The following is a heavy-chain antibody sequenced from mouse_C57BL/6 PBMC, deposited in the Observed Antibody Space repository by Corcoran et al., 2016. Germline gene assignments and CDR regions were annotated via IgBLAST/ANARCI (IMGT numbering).Heavy chain of an antibody. J-gene: IGHJ4*01. Sequence: EVQLQQSGPELVKPGASVKIPCKASGYTFTDYNMDWVKQSHGKSLEWIGDINPNNGGTIYNQKFKGKATLTVDKSPSTAYMELHSLTSEDTAVYYCARSTNYYSLYYSAMYYWGQGTSVTVSS. CDR3: ARSTNYYSLYYSAMYY. CDR1: GYTFTDYN. D-gene: IGHD2-12*01. CDR2: INPNNGGT. V-gene: IGHV1-18*01.